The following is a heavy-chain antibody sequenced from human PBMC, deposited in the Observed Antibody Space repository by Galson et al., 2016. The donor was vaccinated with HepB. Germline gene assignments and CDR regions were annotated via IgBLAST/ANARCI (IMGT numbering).Heavy chain of an antibody. V-gene: IGHV3-74*01. CDR1: GFTFSRHR. D-gene: IGHD4-17*01. CDR3: ARLAVTTPFDY. CDR2: INSNGSAT. Sequence: SLRLSCAASGFTFSRHRMHWVRQAPGKGLVWVSRINSNGSATTYADSVRGRFTIARDNADNTLYLQMNSLRAEDTAVYYCARLAVTTPFDYWGQGTLVTVSS. J-gene: IGHJ4*02.